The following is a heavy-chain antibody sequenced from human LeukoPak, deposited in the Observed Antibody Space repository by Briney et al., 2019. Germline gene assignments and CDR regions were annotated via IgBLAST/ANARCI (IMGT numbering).Heavy chain of an antibody. J-gene: IGHJ6*02. V-gene: IGHV3-7*01. CDR1: GFTFSSYW. Sequence: GGSLGLSCAASGFTFSSYWMSWVRQAPGKGLEWVANIKQDGSEKYYVDSAKGRFTISRDNAKNSLYLQMNSLRAEDTAVYYCARGGAAAGIVYYYYGMDVWGQGTTVTVSS. D-gene: IGHD6-13*01. CDR3: ARGGAAAGIVYYYYGMDV. CDR2: IKQDGSEK.